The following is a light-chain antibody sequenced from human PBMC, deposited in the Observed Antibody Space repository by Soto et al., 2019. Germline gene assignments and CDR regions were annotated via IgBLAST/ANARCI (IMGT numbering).Light chain of an antibody. CDR2: DAS. V-gene: IGKV1-5*01. Sequence: DIPMTQSPSTLSASAGDRVTITCRASQSISSWLAWYQQRPGKAPKLLIYDASSLERGVPSRFSGSGSGTEFTLTISSLQPEDFATYYCQVFDTYSRTFGQGTKVEIK. CDR1: QSISSW. CDR3: QVFDTYSRT. J-gene: IGKJ1*01.